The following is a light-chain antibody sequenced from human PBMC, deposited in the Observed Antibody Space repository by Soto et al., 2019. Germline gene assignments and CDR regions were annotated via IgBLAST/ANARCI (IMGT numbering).Light chain of an antibody. Sequence: EIVLTQSPGTLSLSPGERATLSCRASQCVSSSYLAWYQQKPGQAPRLLICGASSRATGIPDRFSGSASGTDFTLTVSRLEPEDFAVYYCQQYGSSLPITFGQGTRLEIK. CDR1: QCVSSSY. V-gene: IGKV3-20*01. CDR3: QQYGSSLPIT. CDR2: GAS. J-gene: IGKJ5*01.